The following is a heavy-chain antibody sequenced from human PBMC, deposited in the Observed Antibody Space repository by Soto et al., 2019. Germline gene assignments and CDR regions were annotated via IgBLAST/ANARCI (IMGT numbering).Heavy chain of an antibody. CDR1: GGFFSANY. Sequence: PSETLSHTYAVYGGFFSANYWSWFRQPPGKGLEWIGEINHNGGTNYNPSLKSRVTISVDTSKSQFSLDLTSATAADTAVYYCARGQWDVRFDSWGHGTLVTVSS. CDR2: INHNGGT. D-gene: IGHD1-26*01. J-gene: IGHJ4*01. CDR3: ARGQWDVRFDS. V-gene: IGHV4-34*01.